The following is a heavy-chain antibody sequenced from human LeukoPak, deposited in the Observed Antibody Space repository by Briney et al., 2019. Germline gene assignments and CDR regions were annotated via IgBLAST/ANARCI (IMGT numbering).Heavy chain of an antibody. J-gene: IGHJ4*02. V-gene: IGHV6-1*01. Sequence: SQTLSLTCAISGDSVSSNSAAWNWIRQSPSRGLEWLGRTYYRSKWYNDCAVSVKSRITINPDTSKNQFSLQLNSVTPEDTAVYYCARDSGSRGNVDTAMNLFDYWGQGTLVTVSS. CDR1: GDSVSSNSAA. CDR2: TYYRSKWYN. CDR3: ARDSGSRGNVDTAMNLFDY. D-gene: IGHD5-18*01.